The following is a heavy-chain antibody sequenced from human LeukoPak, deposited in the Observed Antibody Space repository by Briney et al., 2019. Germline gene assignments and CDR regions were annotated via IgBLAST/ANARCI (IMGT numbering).Heavy chain of an antibody. CDR1: GFTVSNSY. J-gene: IGHJ5*02. D-gene: IGHD3-16*02. CDR2: SAGVT. Sequence: GGSLRLSCAASGFTVSNSYMSWVRQAPGKGLEWVSVSAGVTYYADSVKGRFTISRDNAKNSLYLQMNSLRAEDTAVYYCASPPTGIMITFGGVIESSWGQGTLVTVSS. CDR3: ASPPTGIMITFGGVIESS. V-gene: IGHV3-53*01.